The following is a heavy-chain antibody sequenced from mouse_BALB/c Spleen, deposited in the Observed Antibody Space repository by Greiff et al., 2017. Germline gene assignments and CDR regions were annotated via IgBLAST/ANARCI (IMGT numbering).Heavy chain of an antibody. CDR1: GFTFSSYA. J-gene: IGHJ4*01. CDR2: ISSGGST. Sequence: DVKLQESGGGLVKPGGSLKLSCAASGFTFSSYAMSWVRQTPEKRLEWVASISSGGSTYYPDSVKGRFTISRDNARNILYLQMSSLRSEDTAMYYCARALYYYGTFYAMDYWGQGTSVTVSS. V-gene: IGHV5-6-5*01. D-gene: IGHD1-1*01. CDR3: ARALYYYGTFYAMDY.